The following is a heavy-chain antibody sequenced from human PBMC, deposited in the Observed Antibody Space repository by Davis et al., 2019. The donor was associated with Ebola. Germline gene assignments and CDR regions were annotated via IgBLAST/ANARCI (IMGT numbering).Heavy chain of an antibody. D-gene: IGHD2-2*01. J-gene: IGHJ4*02. CDR2: IDHRGKT. CDR1: GASFSDYY. V-gene: IGHV4-34*01. Sequence: PSETLSPTCALYGASFSDYYWSWIRQPPGKGLEWIGEIDHRGKTKYNPSLRSRVSISIDTSKNQFSLKLRSMTAADTAVYYCASPHQIRGADYFDVWGQGSLVTVSS. CDR3: ASPHQIRGADYFDV.